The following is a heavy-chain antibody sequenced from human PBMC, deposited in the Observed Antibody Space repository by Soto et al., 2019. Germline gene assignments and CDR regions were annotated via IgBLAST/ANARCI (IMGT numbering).Heavy chain of an antibody. CDR3: ARALLLYYYDSSGYYYFDY. D-gene: IGHD3-22*01. CDR2: IYYSGST. CDR1: GGSISSDC. V-gene: IGHV4-39*01. Sequence: SETLCLTWTVSGGSISSDCWSWIRQPPGKGLEWIGSIYYSGSTYYNPSLKSRVTISVDTSKNQFSLKLSSVTAAETAVYYCARALLLYYYDSSGYYYFDYWGQGTLVTVSS. J-gene: IGHJ4*02.